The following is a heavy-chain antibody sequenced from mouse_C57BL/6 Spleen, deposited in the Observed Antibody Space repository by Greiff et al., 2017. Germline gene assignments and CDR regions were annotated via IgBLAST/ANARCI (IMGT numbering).Heavy chain of an antibody. V-gene: IGHV5-17*01. CDR1: GFTFSDYG. J-gene: IGHJ1*03. CDR2: ISSGSSTI. Sequence: DVMLVESGGGLVKPGGSLKLSCAASGFTFSDYGMHWVRQAPEKGLEWVAYISSGSSTIYYADTVKGRFTISRDNAKNTLFLQMTSLRTEDTAMYYCARRKTTVVATDWYFDVWGTGTTVTVSS. D-gene: IGHD1-1*01. CDR3: ARRKTTVVATDWYFDV.